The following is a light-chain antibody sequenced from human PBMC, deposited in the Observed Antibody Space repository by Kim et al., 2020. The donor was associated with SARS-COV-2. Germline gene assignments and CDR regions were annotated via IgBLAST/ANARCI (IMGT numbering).Light chain of an antibody. J-gene: IGKJ2*01. CDR3: QQYSSSPYT. V-gene: IGKV3D-15*01. Sequence: PRESTLPPCSAARRSGSSHLSWYHQKPGQAPRLLIYGASTRATDIPARFSGSGSGTEFTLTISRLESEDFAVYYCQQYSSSPYTFGQGTKLEI. CDR2: GAS. CDR1: RSGSSH.